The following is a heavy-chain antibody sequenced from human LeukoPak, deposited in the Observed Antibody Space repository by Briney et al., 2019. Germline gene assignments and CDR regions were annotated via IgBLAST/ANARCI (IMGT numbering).Heavy chain of an antibody. D-gene: IGHD3-10*01. CDR1: GFTFSTYP. J-gene: IGHJ3*02. Sequence: GGALRLSCVASGFTFSTYPMHWVRQAPGKGLEYVSAITNNGDSTYHANSVKGRFTISRDNSKNTLYLQMGSLRAEDMAVYYCARDNRRSGGSGSWAAFDIWGQGTMVTVSS. CDR2: ITNNGDST. V-gene: IGHV3-64*01. CDR3: ARDNRRSGGSGSWAAFDI.